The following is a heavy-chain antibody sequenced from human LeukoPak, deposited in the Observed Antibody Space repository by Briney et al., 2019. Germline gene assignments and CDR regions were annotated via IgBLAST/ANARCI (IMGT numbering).Heavy chain of an antibody. CDR1: GYTFTSYG. Sequence: ASVKVSCKASGYTFTSYGISWVRQAPGQGGERMGWISAYNGNTKYAQKLQGRVTMTTDTSTSTAYIELRSLRSDDTAVYYCARDPMGASYVYFDYWGQGTLVTVSS. CDR2: ISAYNGNT. CDR3: ARDPMGASYVYFDY. V-gene: IGHV1-18*01. D-gene: IGHD1-26*01. J-gene: IGHJ4*02.